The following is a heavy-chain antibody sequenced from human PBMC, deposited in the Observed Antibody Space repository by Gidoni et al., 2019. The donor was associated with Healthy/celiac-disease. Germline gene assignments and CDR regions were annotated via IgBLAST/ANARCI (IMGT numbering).Heavy chain of an antibody. V-gene: IGHV3-21*01. CDR3: ARRGDVFDI. Sequence: EVQLVESVGGLVKPGGSLKLSCAASGFTFSSYSMHWVRQAPGKGLEWVSSISSRSSYIYYADSVKGRFTISSENAKNSLYLQMNSLRAEDTAVYYCARRGDVFDIWGQGTMVTVSS. D-gene: IGHD3-10*01. CDR1: GFTFSSYS. CDR2: ISSRSSYI. J-gene: IGHJ3*02.